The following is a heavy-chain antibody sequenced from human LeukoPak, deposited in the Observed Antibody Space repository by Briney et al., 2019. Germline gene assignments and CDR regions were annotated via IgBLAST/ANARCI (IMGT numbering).Heavy chain of an antibody. CDR3: VKDSAGDASDWLDS. CDR1: XFIFNXXX. V-gene: IGHV3-9*01. CDR2: VNWSPGSE. J-gene: IGHJ5*01. D-gene: IGHD5-24*01. Sequence: LSXXAXXFIFNXXXMHXXRQXPXXXXXXXSSVNWSPGSEAYADSVKGRFTISRDNAKNSLYLQMNNLRIEDTALYYCVKDSAGDASDWLDSWGQGTLVTISS.